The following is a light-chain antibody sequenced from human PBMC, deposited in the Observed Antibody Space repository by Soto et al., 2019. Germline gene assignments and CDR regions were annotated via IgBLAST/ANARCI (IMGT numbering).Light chain of an antibody. V-gene: IGLV1-47*01. CDR3: SAWDDSLSVVV. CDR1: SSNIGYNF. Sequence: QSVLTQPPSASGTPGQRVTISCSGSSSNIGYNFVYWYQQVPGTAPKLLIYRNDQRPSGVPDRFSGSKSGTSASLAISGLRSEDEADYYCSAWDDSLSVVVFGGGTQLTVL. CDR2: RND. J-gene: IGLJ2*01.